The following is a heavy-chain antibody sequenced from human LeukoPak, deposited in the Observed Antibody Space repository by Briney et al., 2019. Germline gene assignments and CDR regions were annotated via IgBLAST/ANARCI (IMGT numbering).Heavy chain of an antibody. J-gene: IGHJ3*02. CDR2: IYHTGTT. D-gene: IGHD3-10*01. Sequence: PSETLSLTCTVSGVXSISSDYYWDWIRQPPGKGLEWIGAIYHTGTTYYNPSLKSRVTISVDTSKNQFPLKLSSVTAADTAVYYCARGLLWFGEWAFDIWGQGTMVTVSS. CDR1: GVXSISSDYY. CDR3: ARGLLWFGEWAFDI. V-gene: IGHV4-39*06.